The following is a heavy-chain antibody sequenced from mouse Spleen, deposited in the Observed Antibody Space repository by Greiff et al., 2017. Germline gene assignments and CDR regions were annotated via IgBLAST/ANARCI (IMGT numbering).Heavy chain of an antibody. CDR3: ARDRGIYYGYDGAMDY. CDR2: IRNKANGYTT. Sequence: EVKLVESGGGLVQPGGSLRLSCATSGFTFTDYYMSWVRQPPGKALEWLGFIRNKANGYTTEYSASVKGRFTISRDNSQSILYLQMNTLRAEDSATYYCARDRGIYYGYDGAMDYWGQGTSVTVSS. J-gene: IGHJ4*01. CDR1: GFTFTDYY. D-gene: IGHD2-2*01. V-gene: IGHV7-3*02.